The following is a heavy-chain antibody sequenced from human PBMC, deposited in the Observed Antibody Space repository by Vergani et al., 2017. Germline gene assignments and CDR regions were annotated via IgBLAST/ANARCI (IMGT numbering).Heavy chain of an antibody. CDR1: GYTFTSYG. CDR3: ARGTSTQPKYFSGSSYYYYYGMDV. Sequence: QVQLVQSGAEVKKPGASVKVSCKASGYTFTSYGISWVRQAPGQGREWMGWISAYNGNTNYAQKLQGRVTMTTDTSTSTAYMELRGLRSDDTAVYYCARGTSTQPKYFSGSSYYYYYGMDVWGQGTTVTVSS. CDR2: ISAYNGNT. J-gene: IGHJ6*02. D-gene: IGHD3-10*01. V-gene: IGHV1-18*01.